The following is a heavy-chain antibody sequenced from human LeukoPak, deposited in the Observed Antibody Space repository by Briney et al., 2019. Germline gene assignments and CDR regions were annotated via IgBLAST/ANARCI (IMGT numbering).Heavy chain of an antibody. CDR2: ISSSGST. Sequence: PSETLSLTCAVYGGSFSDYYWSWIRQPAGKGLEWIGRISSSGSTNYNPSLRSRVTISVDMSKKQFSLKLRSVTAADTAVYYCARTEESGYSYDYFGYYYYMDVWGKGTTVTVSS. CDR1: GGSFSDYY. J-gene: IGHJ6*03. CDR3: ARTEESGYSYDYFGYYYYMDV. D-gene: IGHD5-18*01. V-gene: IGHV4-59*10.